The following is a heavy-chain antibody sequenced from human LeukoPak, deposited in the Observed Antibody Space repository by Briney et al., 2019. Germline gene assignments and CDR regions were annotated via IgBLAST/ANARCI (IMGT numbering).Heavy chain of an antibody. D-gene: IGHD3-10*01. Sequence: SETLSLTCAVYGGSFSGYYWSWIRQPPGKGLEWIGEINHSGSTNYNPSLKSRVTISVDTSKNQFSLKLSSVTAADTAVYYCARRRFYYGSGSYYTYWGQGTLVTVSS. V-gene: IGHV4-34*01. CDR3: ARRRFYYGSGSYYTY. CDR1: GGSFSGYY. CDR2: INHSGST. J-gene: IGHJ4*02.